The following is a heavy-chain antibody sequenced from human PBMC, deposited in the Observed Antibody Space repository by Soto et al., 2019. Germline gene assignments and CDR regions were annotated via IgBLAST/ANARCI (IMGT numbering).Heavy chain of an antibody. CDR3: ARDGHGYFDSFGGGLDT. CDR2: IWYDGTDK. J-gene: IGHJ6*02. Sequence: QVQLVEPGGGVVQPGRSRRLSCAASAFTFSSYGRHWVRQVPGKGLDWVALIWYDGTDKYYADSAKGRFTISRDNSKNTLYLHRTSLSATDTAGYYCARDGHGYFDSFGGGLDTWGQGTTVTVSS. CDR1: AFTFSSYG. D-gene: IGHD3-16*01. V-gene: IGHV3-33*01.